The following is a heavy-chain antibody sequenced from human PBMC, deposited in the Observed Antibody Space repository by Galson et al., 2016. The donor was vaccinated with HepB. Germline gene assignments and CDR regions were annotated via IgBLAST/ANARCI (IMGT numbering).Heavy chain of an antibody. J-gene: IGHJ5*01. D-gene: IGHD3-22*01. CDR1: GFSFNSYA. V-gene: IGHV3-23*01. CDR3: AREYNYDTSGYVDS. Sequence: SLRLSCAASGFSFNSYAMSWVRQAPGKGLEWVSEISGRGHNTDYADSVKGRFTISRDNSKNTLYLQMNSLRAEDTAVYYCAREYNYDTSGYVDSWGQGSLVTVS. CDR2: ISGRGHNT.